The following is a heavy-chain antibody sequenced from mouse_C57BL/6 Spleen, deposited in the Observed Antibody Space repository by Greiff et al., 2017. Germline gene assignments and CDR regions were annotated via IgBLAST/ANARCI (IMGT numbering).Heavy chain of an antibody. CDR1: GFTFSDSW. CDR3: TRLTDY. Sequence: EVQVQQSGAGLVQPGGSMKLSCAASGFTFSDSWMDWVRQSPEQGLEWVAEIRNKANNHATYYAVSVKGRLTISRDDSKSSVYLQMNSLRAEDTGIYDCTRLTDYWGQGTTLTVSS. J-gene: IGHJ2*01. CDR2: IRNKANNHAT. V-gene: IGHV6-6*01.